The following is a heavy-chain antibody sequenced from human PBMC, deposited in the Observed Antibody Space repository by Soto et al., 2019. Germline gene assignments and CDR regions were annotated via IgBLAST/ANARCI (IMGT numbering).Heavy chain of an antibody. V-gene: IGHV3-74*01. CDR3: VRDHHDYDFWSGNPRGYLDL. J-gene: IGHJ2*01. CDR2: INDDGSRT. CDR1: GFTLSNFW. Sequence: GGSLRLSCAASGFTLSNFWMHWVRQVPGKGLVWVSRINDDGSRTKYADSVEGRLTISRDNAKNTLYLQMDSLRVEDTAVYYCVRDHHDYDFWSGNPRGYLDLWGRGTLVTVSS. D-gene: IGHD3-3*01.